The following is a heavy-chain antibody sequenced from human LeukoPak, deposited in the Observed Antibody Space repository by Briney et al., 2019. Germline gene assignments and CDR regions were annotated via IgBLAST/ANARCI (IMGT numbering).Heavy chain of an antibody. V-gene: IGHV3-43*01. J-gene: IGHJ4*02. Sequence: GGSLRLSCAASGFTFDDYTMHWVRQAPGKGLEWVSLISWDGGSTYYADSVKGRFTISRDNSKNSLYLQMNSLRTEDTALYYCAKDIGAKEGRYSYGRGIDYWGQGTLVTVSS. CDR1: GFTFDDYT. D-gene: IGHD5-18*01. CDR3: AKDIGAKEGRYSYGRGIDY. CDR2: ISWDGGST.